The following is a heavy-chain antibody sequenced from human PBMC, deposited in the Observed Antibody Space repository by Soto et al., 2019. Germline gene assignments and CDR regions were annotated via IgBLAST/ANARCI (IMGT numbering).Heavy chain of an antibody. CDR1: GLTFRSYA. D-gene: IGHD5-18*01. V-gene: IGHV3-30-3*01. J-gene: IGHJ4*02. CDR3: ARMDTAMPRGFDY. CDR2: ISYDGSNK. Sequence: PGGSLRRSWAASGLTFRSYAMQWVRKAPGKGLEWVAVISYDGSNKYYADSVKGRFTISRDNSKNTLYLQMNSLRAEDTAVYYCARMDTAMPRGFDYWGQGTLVTVSS.